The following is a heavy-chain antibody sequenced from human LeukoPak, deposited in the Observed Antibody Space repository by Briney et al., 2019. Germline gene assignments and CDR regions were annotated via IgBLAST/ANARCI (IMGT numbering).Heavy chain of an antibody. CDR1: GGSFSGYY. Sequence: SETLSLTCAVYGGSFSGYYWSWIRQPPGKGLEWIGEINHSGSTNYNPSLKSRVTISVDTSKNQFSLKLSSVTAADTAVYYCARGRAFGIWGQGTMVTVSS. CDR3: ARGRAFGI. J-gene: IGHJ3*02. V-gene: IGHV4-34*01. CDR2: INHSGST.